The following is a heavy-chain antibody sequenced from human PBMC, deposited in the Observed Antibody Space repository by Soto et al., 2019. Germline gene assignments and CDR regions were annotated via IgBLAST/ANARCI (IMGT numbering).Heavy chain of an antibody. CDR2: ISAYNGNT. V-gene: IGHV1-18*01. D-gene: IGHD3-3*01. CDR3: ARETYYDFWSGYSGWFDP. J-gene: IGHJ5*02. Sequence: GASVKVSCKASGYTFTSCGISWVRQAPGQGLEWMGWISAYNGNTNYAQKLRGRVTMTTDTSTSTAYMELRSLRSDDTAVYYCARETYYDFWSGYSGWFDPWGQGTLVTVSS. CDR1: GYTFTSCG.